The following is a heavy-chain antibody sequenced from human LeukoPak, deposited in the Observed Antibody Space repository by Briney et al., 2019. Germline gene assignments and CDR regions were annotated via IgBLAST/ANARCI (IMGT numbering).Heavy chain of an antibody. V-gene: IGHV4-34*01. CDR2: INHSGST. J-gene: IGHJ4*02. CDR1: GGSFSGYY. Sequence: SETLSLTCAVYGGSFSGYYWSWIRQPPGKGLEWIGEINHSGSTNYNPSLKSRVTISVDTSKNQFSLKLGSVTAADTAVYYCARGRREGYDSSAPPDGDHYYFDYWGQGTLVTVSS. CDR3: ARGRREGYDSSAPPDGDHYYFDY. D-gene: IGHD3-22*01.